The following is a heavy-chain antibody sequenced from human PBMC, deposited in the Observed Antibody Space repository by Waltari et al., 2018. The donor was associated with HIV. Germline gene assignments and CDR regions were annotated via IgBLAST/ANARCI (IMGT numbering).Heavy chain of an antibody. D-gene: IGHD6-13*01. CDR1: GVSIISSHW. J-gene: IGHJ3*02. V-gene: IGHV4-4*02. CDR2: IYHSGST. CDR3: ATMGGSSWYGDGFDI. Sequence: QVQLQESGPGLVKPSGTLSLTCAVSGVSIISSHWWSWVRQSPEKGLEWIGEIYHSGSTNYNPSLKSRVTMSVDKSNNQFSLKLSSVTAADTAVYYCATMGGSSWYGDGFDIWGQGTMVTVSS.